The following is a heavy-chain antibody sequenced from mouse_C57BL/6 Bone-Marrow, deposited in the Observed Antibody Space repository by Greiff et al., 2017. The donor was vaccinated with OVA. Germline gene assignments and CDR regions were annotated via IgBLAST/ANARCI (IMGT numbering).Heavy chain of an antibody. CDR1: GYTFTSYG. Sequence: VQLQQSGAELVRPGSSVKMSCKTSGYTFTSYGINWVKQRPGQGLEWIGYIYIGNGYTEYNEKFKGKATLTSETSSSTAYMQLSSLTSEDSAIFFFARRKGYDGYSWYFDVWGTGTTVTVSS. D-gene: IGHD2-3*01. J-gene: IGHJ1*03. CDR2: IYIGNGYT. V-gene: IGHV1-58*01. CDR3: ARRKGYDGYSWYFDV.